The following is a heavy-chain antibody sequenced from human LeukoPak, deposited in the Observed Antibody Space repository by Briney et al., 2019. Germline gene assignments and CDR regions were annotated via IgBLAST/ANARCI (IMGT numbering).Heavy chain of an antibody. CDR3: AREIQRDFDY. V-gene: IGHV3-30-3*01. Sequence: GGSLRLSCAASGFTFSNAWMNWVRQAPGKGLEWVAVISYDGSNKYYADSVKGRFTISRDNSKNTLYLQMNSLRAEDTAVYYCAREIQRDFDYWGQGTLVTVSS. CDR1: GFTFSNAW. J-gene: IGHJ4*02. D-gene: IGHD1-1*01. CDR2: ISYDGSNK.